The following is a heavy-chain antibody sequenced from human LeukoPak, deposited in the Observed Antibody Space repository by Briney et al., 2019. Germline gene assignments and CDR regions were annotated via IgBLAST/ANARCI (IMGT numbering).Heavy chain of an antibody. J-gene: IGHJ6*03. D-gene: IGHD2/OR15-2a*01. CDR1: GFTVSTNS. CDR3: ARQLRYLSGYMDV. Sequence: GGSLRLSCTVSGFTVSTNSMSWVRQAPGKGLEWVSFIYSDNTHYSDSVKGRFTISRDNSKNTLYLQMGSLRAEDMAVYYCARQLRYLSGYMDVWGKGTTVTVSS. CDR2: IYSDNT. V-gene: IGHV3-66*02.